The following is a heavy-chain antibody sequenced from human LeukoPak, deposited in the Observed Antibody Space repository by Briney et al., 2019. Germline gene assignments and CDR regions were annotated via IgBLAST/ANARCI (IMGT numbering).Heavy chain of an antibody. Sequence: GASVKVSCKASGYTFTSYDINWVRQATGQGLEWMGWMNPNSGNTGYAQKFQGRVTMTRNTSISTAYMELSSLRSEDTAVYYCARGRAPGVFLVWGVHNWFDPWGQGTLVTVSS. V-gene: IGHV1-8*01. J-gene: IGHJ5*02. CDR2: MNPNSGNT. CDR3: ARGRAPGVFLVWGVHNWFDP. D-gene: IGHD3-10*01. CDR1: GYTFTSYD.